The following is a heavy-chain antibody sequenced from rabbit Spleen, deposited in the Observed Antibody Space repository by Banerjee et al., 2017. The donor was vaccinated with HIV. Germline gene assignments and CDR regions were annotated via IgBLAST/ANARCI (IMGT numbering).Heavy chain of an antibody. J-gene: IGHJ4*01. V-gene: IGHV1S40*01. D-gene: IGHD7-1*01. CDR2: IDTGSSGFT. CDR1: GVSFTSNYY. CDR3: ARGAWSTDCMNL. Sequence: QSLEESGGDLVKPGASLTLTCTASGVSFTSNYYMCWVRQAPGKGLEWIACIDTGSSGFTYFASWVNGRFTISSHNAQNTLYLQLNSLTAADMATYFCARGAWSTDCMNLWGPGTLVTVS.